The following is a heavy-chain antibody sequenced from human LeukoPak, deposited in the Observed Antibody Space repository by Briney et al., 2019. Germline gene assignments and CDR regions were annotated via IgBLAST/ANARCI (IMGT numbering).Heavy chain of an antibody. CDR2: ISSSSSYI. D-gene: IGHD3-10*01. CDR1: GFTFSSYS. J-gene: IGHJ4*02. Sequence: GGSLGLSCAASGFTFSSYSMNWVRQVPGKGLEWVSSISSSSSYIYYADSVKGRFTISRDNAKNSLYLQMNSLRAEDTAVYYCARDPKFSGSGSYFVSWGQGTPVTVSS. V-gene: IGHV3-21*01. CDR3: ARDPKFSGSGSYFVS.